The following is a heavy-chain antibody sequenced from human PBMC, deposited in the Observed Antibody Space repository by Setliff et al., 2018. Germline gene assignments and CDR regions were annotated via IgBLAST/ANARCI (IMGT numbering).Heavy chain of an antibody. CDR3: AGVYGENDLPDI. V-gene: IGHV4-39*07. D-gene: IGHD4-17*01. J-gene: IGHJ3*02. CDR1: GGSISSTSYY. CDR2: IYYRGST. Sequence: ASETLSLTCTVSGGSISSTSYYWAWIRQPPGKGLECTGSIYYRGSTFIYPSLRSRVTISADTSKNQCSLKLTSVAAADTAMYYCAGVYGENDLPDIWGQGTMVTVSS.